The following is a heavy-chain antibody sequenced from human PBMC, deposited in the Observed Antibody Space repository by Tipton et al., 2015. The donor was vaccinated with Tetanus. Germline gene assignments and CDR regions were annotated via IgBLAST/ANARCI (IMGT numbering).Heavy chain of an antibody. CDR2: INYSGTT. CDR1: GGSFSGYY. CDR3: ARDRGFTTYNYFDP. Sequence: LRLSCAVYGGSFSGYYWNWIRQPPGKGLEWIGEINYSGTTNYNPSLKSRVTMSVDTSKNQFSLQLSSMTAADTAVVFCARDRGFTTYNYFDPWGQGTLVTVSS. V-gene: IGHV4-34*01. J-gene: IGHJ5*02. D-gene: IGHD3-22*01.